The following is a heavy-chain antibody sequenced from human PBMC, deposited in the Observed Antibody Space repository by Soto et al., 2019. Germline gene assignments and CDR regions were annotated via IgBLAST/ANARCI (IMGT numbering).Heavy chain of an antibody. D-gene: IGHD3-16*02. V-gene: IGHV3-30*18. CDR3: AKALGELSPESYDY. CDR1: GFTFSSSA. J-gene: IGHJ4*02. Sequence: QVQLVESGGGVVQPGRSLRLSCAASGFTFSSSAMHWVRQAPGKGLAWVAVISSAGSDKDYADSVKGRFTISRYNSQNTLNLQMNSLRADDTAVYYCAKALGELSPESYDYWGQGTLITGSS. CDR2: ISSAGSDK.